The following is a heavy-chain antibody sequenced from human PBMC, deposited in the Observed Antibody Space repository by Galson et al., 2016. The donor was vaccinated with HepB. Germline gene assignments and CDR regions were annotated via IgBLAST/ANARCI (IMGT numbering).Heavy chain of an antibody. CDR3: ARDGSPLRFLEWRYGMDV. V-gene: IGHV3-9*01. Sequence: SLRLSCAASGFTFHAYAMHWVRQVPGKGLEWVSGIGWNGGSLGSADSVKGRFIISRDNAENSLYLQMNSLRAEDTAFYYCARDGSPLRFLEWRYGMDVWGQGTTVTVSS. J-gene: IGHJ6*02. CDR1: GFTFHAYA. D-gene: IGHD3-3*01. CDR2: IGWNGGSL.